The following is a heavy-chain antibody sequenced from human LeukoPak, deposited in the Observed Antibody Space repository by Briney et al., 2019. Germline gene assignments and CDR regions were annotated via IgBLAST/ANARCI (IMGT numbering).Heavy chain of an antibody. CDR3: AKVGYYDSSGYYGEYFDY. D-gene: IGHD3-22*01. Sequence: GRSLRLSCAASGFTFDDYAMHWVRQAPGKGLEWVAGISWNSGSIGYADSVKGRFTISRDNAKNSLYLQMNSLRAEDTALYYCAKVGYYDSSGYYGEYFDYWGQGTLFTVSS. CDR1: GFTFDDYA. J-gene: IGHJ4*02. V-gene: IGHV3-9*01. CDR2: ISWNSGSI.